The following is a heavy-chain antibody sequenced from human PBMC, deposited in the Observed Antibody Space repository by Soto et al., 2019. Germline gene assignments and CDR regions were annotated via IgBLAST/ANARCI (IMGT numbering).Heavy chain of an antibody. CDR3: ARVSPEGIEEAGDYYYGMDV. CDR2: IIPIFGTA. CDR1: VGTFSSYA. V-gene: IGHV1-69*13. J-gene: IGHJ6*04. D-gene: IGHD6-13*01. Sequence: SVKVSCKASVGTFSSYAMSWVRQAPGQGLEWMGGIIPIFGTANYAQKFQGRVTITADESTSTAYMELSSLRSEDTAVYYCARVSPEGIEEAGDYYYGMDVGGKGPTANFSS.